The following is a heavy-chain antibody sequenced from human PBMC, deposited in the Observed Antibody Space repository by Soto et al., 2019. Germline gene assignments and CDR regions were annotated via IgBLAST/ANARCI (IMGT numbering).Heavy chain of an antibody. V-gene: IGHV4-59*01. J-gene: IGHJ4*02. CDR2: ILHRGTT. CDR1: GASITTSY. D-gene: IGHD3-16*01. CDR3: ARTPFRLALGTVLCYFDD. Sequence: QVQLQESGPGLVKPSATLTLTCTVSGASITTSYWSWIRQPPGKGLEWIGYILHRGTTNYNPSLESRDSMSLDTSKSQFSLTMTSVTAADSAVYCCARTPFRLALGTVLCYFDDWGQGTLVTVSS.